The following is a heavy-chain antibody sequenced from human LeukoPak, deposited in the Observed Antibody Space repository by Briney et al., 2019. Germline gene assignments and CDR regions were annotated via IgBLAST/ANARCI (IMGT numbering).Heavy chain of an antibody. CDR2: IWYDGSNK. J-gene: IGHJ4*02. CDR1: GFTFTSYG. V-gene: IGHV3-33*01. D-gene: IGHD5-18*01. Sequence: GTSLRLSCAASGFTFTSYGMHWVRQAPGKGLEWVAPIWYDGSNKYYADSVRGRFTISRDNSKNTLYLQMDSLRAEDTAVYYCARDRGYSYAHPLDYWGQGTLVTVSS. CDR3: ARDRGYSYAHPLDY.